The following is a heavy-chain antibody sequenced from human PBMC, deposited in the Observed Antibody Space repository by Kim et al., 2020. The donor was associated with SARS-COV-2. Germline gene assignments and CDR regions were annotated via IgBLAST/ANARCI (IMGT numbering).Heavy chain of an antibody. CDR2: VSYDGSNK. CDR3: VKGEVNGGVPTETNYY. J-gene: IGHJ6*01. Sequence: GGSLRLSCAASGFTFSNYAMHWVRQAPGKGLEWVAVVSYDGSNKYYADSVKGRFTISRDNSKNTLYLQMNSLRTEDTAVYYCVKGEVNGGVPTETNYY. D-gene: IGHD1-1*01. CDR1: GFTFSNYA. V-gene: IGHV3-30-3*01.